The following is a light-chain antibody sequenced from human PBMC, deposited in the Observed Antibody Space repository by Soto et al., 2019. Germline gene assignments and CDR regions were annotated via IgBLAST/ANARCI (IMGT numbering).Light chain of an antibody. J-gene: IGLJ1*01. CDR3: GSYRGSRTVYV. Sequence: QSVLTQPASVSGSPGQSITISCTGTSSNLGGYNYVSWYQQHPGEAPKLLIYDVSNRPSGVSNRFSGSKSGNTASLTISGLQGEDEADYYCGSYRGSRTVYVFGPGTKLTVL. V-gene: IGLV2-14*01. CDR2: DVS. CDR1: SSNLGGYNY.